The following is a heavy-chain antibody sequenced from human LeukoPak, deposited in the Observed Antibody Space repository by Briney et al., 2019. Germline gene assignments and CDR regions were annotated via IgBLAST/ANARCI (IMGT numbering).Heavy chain of an antibody. Sequence: ASVKVSCKASGYTFTSYGISWVRQAPGQGLEWMGWISAYNGNTNYAQKLQGRVTMTTDTSTSTAYMELRSLRSDDTAVYYCARAYHYGILTGYYADDYWGRGTLVTVSS. CDR1: GYTFTSYG. CDR3: ARAYHYGILTGYYADDY. CDR2: ISAYNGNT. V-gene: IGHV1-18*01. J-gene: IGHJ4*02. D-gene: IGHD3-9*01.